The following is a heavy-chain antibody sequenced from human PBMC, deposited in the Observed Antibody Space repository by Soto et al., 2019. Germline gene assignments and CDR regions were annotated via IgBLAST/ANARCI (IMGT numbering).Heavy chain of an antibody. CDR2: IDWDDDK. D-gene: IGHD1-20*01. J-gene: IGHJ4*02. CDR1: VFSLSTSGMC. CDR3: AWTKITGTVVY. V-gene: IGHV2-70*11. Sequence: VSGPTLVNPTQTLTLPCTFSVFSLSTSGMCVSWIRQPPGKALEWLARIDWDDDKYYSTSLKTRLTSSKDTSKNQVVLTMTNMDPVDTATYYCAWTKITGTVVYWGQGSLVTVPS.